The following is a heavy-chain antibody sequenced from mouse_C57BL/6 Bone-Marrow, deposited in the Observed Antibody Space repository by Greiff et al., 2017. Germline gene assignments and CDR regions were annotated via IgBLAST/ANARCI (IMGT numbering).Heavy chain of an antibody. CDR1: GFSLTSYG. J-gene: IGHJ3*01. V-gene: IGHV2-2*01. D-gene: IGHD4-1*01. CDR2: IWSGGST. Sequence: QVQLKQSGPGLVQPSQSLSITCTVSGFSLTSYGVHWVRQSPGKGLEWLGAIWSGGSTDYNAAFISRLSISKDNSKCQVFFKMNSLQADDTAIYYCASQSSNWDWFAYWGQGTLVTVSA. CDR3: ASQSSNWDWFAY.